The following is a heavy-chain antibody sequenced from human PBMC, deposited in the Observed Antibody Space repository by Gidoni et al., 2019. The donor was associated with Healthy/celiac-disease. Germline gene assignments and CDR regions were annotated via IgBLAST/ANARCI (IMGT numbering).Heavy chain of an antibody. V-gene: IGHV4-38-2*01. Sequence: QVQLQESGPGLVKPSETLSLTCAVSGYSISSGYYWGWIRQPPGKGLEWIGSIYLSGSTYYNPSLKSRVTISVDTSKNQFSLKLSSVTAADTAVYYCASLAIDRDGSDAFDIWGQGTMVTVSS. CDR3: ASLAIDRDGSDAFDI. J-gene: IGHJ3*02. CDR2: IYLSGST. CDR1: GYSISSGYY. D-gene: IGHD3-22*01.